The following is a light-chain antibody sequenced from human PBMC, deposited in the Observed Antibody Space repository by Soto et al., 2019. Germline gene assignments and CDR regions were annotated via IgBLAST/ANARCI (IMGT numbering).Light chain of an antibody. CDR2: GAS. CDR1: QSVSSSY. V-gene: IGKV3-20*01. J-gene: IGKJ4*01. CDR3: QQYGSPPA. Sequence: EIVLTQSPGTLSLSPGERATLSCRASQSVSSSYLAWYHHKPGQAPRLLIYGASSRATGTPDRFSGSGSGTDFTLTISRLEPEDFAVYYCQQYGSPPAFGGGTQVEIK.